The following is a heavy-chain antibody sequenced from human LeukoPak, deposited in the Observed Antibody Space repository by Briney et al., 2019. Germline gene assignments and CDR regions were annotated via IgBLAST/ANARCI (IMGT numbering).Heavy chain of an antibody. CDR3: ARVDSAEKRDFDY. J-gene: IGHJ4*02. V-gene: IGHV3-9*01. CDR2: INWNSGTM. CDR1: GFSFADAT. D-gene: IGHD3-22*01. Sequence: GRSLRLSCAASGFSFADATMHWVRQVPGKGLEWVSGINWNSGTMGYADSVKGRFTVSRDNAKNSAFLQMNSLRAEDTAVYYCARVDSAEKRDFDYWGQGTLVTVSS.